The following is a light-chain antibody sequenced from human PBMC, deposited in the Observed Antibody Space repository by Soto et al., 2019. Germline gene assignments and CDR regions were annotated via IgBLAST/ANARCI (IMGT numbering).Light chain of an antibody. CDR2: GAS. CDR1: QSVSSSY. V-gene: IGKV3-20*01. CDR3: QQYGSSPSWT. Sequence: EIVLTQSPGTLSLSPGERATLSCRASQSVSSSYLDCYQQRPGQAPRLLIYGASNRSTGIPDRFSGSGSGTDFTLTISSLEPEDVAVYYCQQYGSSPSWTFGQGTKVEIK. J-gene: IGKJ1*01.